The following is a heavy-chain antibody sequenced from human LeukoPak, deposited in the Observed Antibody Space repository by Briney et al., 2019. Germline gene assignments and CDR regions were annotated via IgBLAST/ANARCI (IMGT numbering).Heavy chain of an antibody. CDR3: AKSPKSPAISMVRGTSQYNYYLDV. V-gene: IGHV3-30*02. CDR1: GFIFDAHD. CDR2: IRYDGSNK. D-gene: IGHD3-10*01. J-gene: IGHJ6*03. Sequence: SGGSLRLSCGASGFIFDAHDMHWVRQAPGKGLEWVAFIRYDGSNKYYADSVKGRFTISRDNSKNTLLLQMNSLRAEDTAVYYCAKSPKSPAISMVRGTSQYNYYLDVWGKGTTVTVSS.